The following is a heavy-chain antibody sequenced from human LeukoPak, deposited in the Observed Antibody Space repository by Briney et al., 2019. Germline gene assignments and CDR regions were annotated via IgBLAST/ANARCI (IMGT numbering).Heavy chain of an antibody. CDR3: ARVRGHIFGLDS. J-gene: IGHJ5*02. CDR2: VYTTGAT. CDR1: GGSISTYY. Sequence: SETLSLTCTVSGGSISTYYWSWIRQPAGTGLEGIGHVYTTGATHYNPSLTSQVTMSVDTSRNQFSLKLDSMTAADTAVYYCARVRGHIFGLDSWGQGTLVTVSS. V-gene: IGHV4-4*07. D-gene: IGHD5-18*01.